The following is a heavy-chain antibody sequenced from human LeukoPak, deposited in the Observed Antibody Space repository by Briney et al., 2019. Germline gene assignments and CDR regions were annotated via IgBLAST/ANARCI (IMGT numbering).Heavy chain of an antibody. D-gene: IGHD1-26*01. CDR1: GYTFTGYY. J-gene: IGHJ6*02. CDR3: ASWPHGWDDRYYYGMDV. V-gene: IGHV1-2*02. CDR2: INPNSGGT. Sequence: ASVKVSCKASGYTFTGYYMHWVRQAPGQGLEWMGWINPNSGGTNYAQKFQGRVTMTRDTSISTAYMELSRLRSDDTAVYYCASWPHGWDDRYYYGMDVWGQGTTVTVSS.